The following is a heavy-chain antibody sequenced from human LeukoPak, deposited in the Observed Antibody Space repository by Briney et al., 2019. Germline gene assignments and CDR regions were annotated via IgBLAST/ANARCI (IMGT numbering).Heavy chain of an antibody. J-gene: IGHJ3*01. D-gene: IGHD3-10*01. V-gene: IGHV4-59*01. CDR1: GGSISSYY. CDR3: VRDGVPRGAFDV. CDR2: IYYSGNT. Sequence: PSETLSLTCTVSGGSISSYYWSWIRQPPGKGLEWIGYIYYSGNTDSNPSLKSRVTMSVDTSKNQFSLKLSSVTAADTAVYYCVRDGVPRGAFDVWGQGTVVTVSS.